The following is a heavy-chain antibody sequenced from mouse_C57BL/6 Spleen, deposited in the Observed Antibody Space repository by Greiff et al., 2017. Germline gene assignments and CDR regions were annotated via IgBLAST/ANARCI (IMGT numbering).Heavy chain of an antibody. D-gene: IGHD2-4*01. CDR3: ARGGYDYDSFDY. CDR2: INPNNGGT. J-gene: IGHJ2*01. Sequence: VQLQQSGPELVKPGASVKISCKASGYTFTDYYMNWVKQSHGKSLEWIGDINPNNGGTSYNQKFKGKATLTVDKSSSTAYMELRSLTSEDSAVYYCARGGYDYDSFDYWGQGTTLTVSS. V-gene: IGHV1-26*01. CDR1: GYTFTDYY.